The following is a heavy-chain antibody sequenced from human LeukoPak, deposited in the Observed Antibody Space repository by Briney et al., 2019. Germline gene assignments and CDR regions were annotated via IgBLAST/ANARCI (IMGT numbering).Heavy chain of an antibody. D-gene: IGHD5/OR15-5a*01. J-gene: IGHJ4*02. CDR2: INNVASHI. CDR1: GFTFSSSA. Sequence: GGSLRLSCAASGFTFSSSAMNWVRQAPGKGLEWVSSINNVASHIYYAHSVKGRFTISRDNAKNSLYPQMNSLSDEDTAVYYCARDPTQYLRYGHFDYWGQGTLFTVSS. V-gene: IGHV3-21*01. CDR3: ARDPTQYLRYGHFDY.